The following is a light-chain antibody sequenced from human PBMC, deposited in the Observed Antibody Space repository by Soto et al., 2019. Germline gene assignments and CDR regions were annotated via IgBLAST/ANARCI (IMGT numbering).Light chain of an antibody. CDR2: DAS. CDR1: LSVSVY. V-gene: IGKV3-11*01. J-gene: IGKJ5*01. CDR3: HQRQYWPPIT. Sequence: VVLTQSLETMSLSPGERDTSSCMTSLSVSVYLDWYQQKPGQAPRLLISDASNRATGIPDRFSGSGSGTDFTLTIRSLEPEDFAVYYCHQRQYWPPITFGKGTRLEIK.